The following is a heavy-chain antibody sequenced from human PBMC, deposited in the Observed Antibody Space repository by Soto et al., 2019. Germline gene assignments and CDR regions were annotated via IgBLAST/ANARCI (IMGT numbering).Heavy chain of an antibody. D-gene: IGHD1-20*01. CDR2: ISWNSGSI. Sequence: GGSLRLSCAASGFTFDDYAMHWVRQAPGKGLEWVSGISWNSGSIGYADSVKGRFTISRDNAKNSLYLQMNSLRAEDTALYYCAKDGGYNWNYYGMDVWGQGTTVTVSS. V-gene: IGHV3-9*01. J-gene: IGHJ6*02. CDR3: AKDGGYNWNYYGMDV. CDR1: GFTFDDYA.